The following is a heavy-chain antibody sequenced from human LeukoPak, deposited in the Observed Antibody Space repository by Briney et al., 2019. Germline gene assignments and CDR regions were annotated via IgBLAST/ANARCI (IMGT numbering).Heavy chain of an antibody. D-gene: IGHD6-13*01. V-gene: IGHV4-59*01. J-gene: IGHJ6*02. CDR2: IYYSGST. CDR1: GGSISSYY. CDR3: ARVGAATYGMDV. Sequence: SETLSLTCTVSGGSISSYYWSWIRQPPGMGLEWIGYIYYSGSTNYNPSLKSRVTISVDTSKNQFSLKLSSVTAADTAVYYCARVGAATYGMDVWGQGTTVTVSS.